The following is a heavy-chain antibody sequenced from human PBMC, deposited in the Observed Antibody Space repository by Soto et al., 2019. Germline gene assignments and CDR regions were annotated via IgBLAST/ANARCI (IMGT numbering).Heavy chain of an antibody. V-gene: IGHV4-30-2*01. Sequence: QLQLQESGSGLVKPSQTLSLTCAVSGGSISSGGYSWSWIRQPPGKGLEWIGYIYHSGSTYYNPSLKSPVTISVDRSKNQFSLKVGFVAAADTAVYYCARGGGYTFDYWGQGTLVTVSS. D-gene: IGHD3-16*01. CDR1: GGSISSGGYS. J-gene: IGHJ4*02. CDR3: ARGGGYTFDY. CDR2: IYHSGST.